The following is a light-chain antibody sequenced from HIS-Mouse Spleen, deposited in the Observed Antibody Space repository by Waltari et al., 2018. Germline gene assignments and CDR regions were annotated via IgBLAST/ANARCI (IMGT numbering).Light chain of an antibody. CDR1: QSISSY. Sequence: DIQMTQSPSSLSASVGDRVTITCRASQSISSYLNWYQQKPGKTPKLLIYAASSLQSGVPSRFSGSGSGTDFTLTISSLRPEDFATYDCQQSYSTPQWTFGQGTKVEIK. J-gene: IGKJ1*01. V-gene: IGKV1-39*01. CDR3: QQSYSTPQWT. CDR2: AAS.